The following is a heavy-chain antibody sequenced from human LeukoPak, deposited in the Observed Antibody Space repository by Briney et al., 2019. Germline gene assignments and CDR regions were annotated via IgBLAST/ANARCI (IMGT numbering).Heavy chain of an antibody. D-gene: IGHD2-2*01. J-gene: IGHJ3*02. CDR3: ARYCSSTSCPRVEAFDI. CDR2: IIPIFGTA. V-gene: IGHV1-69*13. CDR1: GGTFSSYA. Sequence: ASVKVSCKASGGTFSSYAISWVRQAPGQGLEWMGGIIPIFGTANYAQKFQGRVTITADESTSTAYMELSSLRSEDTAVYYCARYCSSTSCPRVEAFDIWGQGTMVTVSS.